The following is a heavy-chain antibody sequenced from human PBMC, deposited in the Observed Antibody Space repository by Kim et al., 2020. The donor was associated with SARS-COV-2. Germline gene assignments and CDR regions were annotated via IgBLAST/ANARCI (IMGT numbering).Heavy chain of an antibody. CDR3: AKDMRWLYFAFDI. Sequence: ADSVKGRFTISRDNAKNSLYLQMNSLRAEDTALYYCAKDMRWLYFAFDIWGQGTMVTVSS. J-gene: IGHJ3*02. D-gene: IGHD2-21*01. V-gene: IGHV3-9*01.